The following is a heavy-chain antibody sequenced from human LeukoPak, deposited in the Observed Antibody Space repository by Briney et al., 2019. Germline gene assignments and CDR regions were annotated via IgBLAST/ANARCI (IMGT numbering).Heavy chain of an antibody. CDR1: GGFITSYY. CDR2: LYYSGTN. CDR3: ARHLYESRGQTSFDY. V-gene: IGHV4-59*08. J-gene: IGHJ4*02. Sequence: TTSETLSLTCTVSGGFITSYYWSWLRQPPGKGLEWIGYLYYSGTNQYNPSLKSRVTISADKSKNQISLSLRSVTATDTAMYYCARHLYESRGQTSFDYWGQGTLVTVSS. D-gene: IGHD3-22*01.